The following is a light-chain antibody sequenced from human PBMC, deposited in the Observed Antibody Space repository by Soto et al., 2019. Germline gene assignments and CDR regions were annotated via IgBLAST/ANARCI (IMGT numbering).Light chain of an antibody. V-gene: IGKV3-11*01. CDR1: QSVSSY. J-gene: IGKJ1*01. CDR2: DAS. Sequence: EIVLTQSPATLSLSPGERATLSCRASQSVSSYLAWYQQKPGQAPRLLIYDASNRATGIPARFSGSGSGTDFSLTISSLGPEDFAVYYCQQRSNWHRTFGQGTKVDIK. CDR3: QQRSNWHRT.